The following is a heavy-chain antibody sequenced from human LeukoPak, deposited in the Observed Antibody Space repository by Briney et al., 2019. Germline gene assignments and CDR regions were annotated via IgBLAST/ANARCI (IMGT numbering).Heavy chain of an antibody. CDR2: VGFDGEDT. Sequence: PGRSLTLSCAASGFTFRGFVMHWVRQPPGEGLQWVSSVGFDGEDTYYAASVKGRFTISRDNSKDTLNLQMSSLRTEDTAVYYCAKRGVQGYMGVWAKGTTVIVSS. CDR1: GFTFRGFV. V-gene: IGHV3-23*01. J-gene: IGHJ6*03. CDR3: AKRGVQGYMGV. D-gene: IGHD1-26*01.